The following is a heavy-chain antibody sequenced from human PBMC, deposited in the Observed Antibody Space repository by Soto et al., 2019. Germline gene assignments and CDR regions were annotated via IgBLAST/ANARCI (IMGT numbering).Heavy chain of an antibody. CDR3: ARDKITGLFDY. V-gene: IGHV4-4*08. CDR2: IYYGGTT. D-gene: IGHD2-8*02. CDR1: GNSFSPNY. Sequence: SETLSLTSTVSGNSFSPNYWAWIRQPPGKGLEWIGYIYYGGTTSYNPSLKSRVTISVETSKSQFSLKLTSVTASDTAVYYCARDKITGLFDYWGQGTLVTGSS. J-gene: IGHJ4*02.